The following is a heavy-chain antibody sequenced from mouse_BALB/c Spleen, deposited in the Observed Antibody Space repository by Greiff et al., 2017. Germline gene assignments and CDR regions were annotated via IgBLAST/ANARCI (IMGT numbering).Heavy chain of an antibody. J-gene: IGHJ1*01. V-gene: IGHV5-17*02. CDR2: ISSGSSTI. Sequence: EVKLMESGGGLVQPGGSRKLSCAASGFTFSSFGMHWVRQAPEKGLEWVAYISSGSSTIYYADTVKGRFTISRDNPKNTLFLQMTSLRSEDTAMYYCAREYLWYFDVWGAGTTVTVSS. CDR1: GFTFSSFG. D-gene: IGHD2-10*02. CDR3: AREYLWYFDV.